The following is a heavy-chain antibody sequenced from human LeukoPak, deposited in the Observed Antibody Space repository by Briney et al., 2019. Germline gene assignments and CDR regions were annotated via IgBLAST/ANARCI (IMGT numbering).Heavy chain of an antibody. J-gene: IGHJ4*02. V-gene: IGHV3-23*01. CDR1: GFTFDDYA. CDR2: ISGSGGST. Sequence: GRSLRLSCAASGFTFDDYAMHWVRQAPGKGLEWVSAISGSGGSTYYADSAKGRFTISRDNSENTLYLQMNSLRAEDTAVYYCAKEATAFDYWGQGTLVTVSS. CDR3: AKEATAFDY.